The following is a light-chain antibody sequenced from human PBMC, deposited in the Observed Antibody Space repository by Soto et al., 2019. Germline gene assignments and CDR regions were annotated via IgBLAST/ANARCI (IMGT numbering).Light chain of an antibody. CDR2: DAS. J-gene: IGKJ4*01. Sequence: EIVLTQSPATLSLSPGERATLSCRASQSVSSYLAWYQQKPGQAPRLLIYDASNRATGIPARFSGSGSGTDFTLTITSLEPEDFAMYYCQHRSNWPSTFGGGTKVEIK. CDR1: QSVSSY. CDR3: QHRSNWPST. V-gene: IGKV3-11*01.